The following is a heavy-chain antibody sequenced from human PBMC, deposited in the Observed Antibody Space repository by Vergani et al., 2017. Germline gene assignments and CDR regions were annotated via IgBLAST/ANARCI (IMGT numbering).Heavy chain of an antibody. CDR2: INPNSGGT. V-gene: IGHV1-2*02. J-gene: IGHJ4*02. CDR1: GYTFTGYY. D-gene: IGHD1-26*01. Sequence: QVQLVQSGAEVKKPGASVKVSCKASGYTFTGYYMHWVRQAPGQGLEWMGWINPNSGGTNYAQKFQGRVTMTRDTSISTAYMELSRLRSDDTAVYYCARVRWELLSLWPLPSNYWGQGTLVTVSS. CDR3: ARVRWELLSLWPLPSNY.